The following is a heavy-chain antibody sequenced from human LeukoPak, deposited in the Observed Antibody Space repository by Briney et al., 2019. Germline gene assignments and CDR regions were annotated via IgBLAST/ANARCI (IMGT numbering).Heavy chain of an antibody. CDR2: IISSGDII. CDR1: GFPFSDFY. Sequence: GGSLRLSCAVSGFPFSDFYMSWIRQAPGRGLEWVSYIISSGDIIYYADSLKGRFTIFRDNAKNSLYLQMNSLRVEDTAVYYCTRDRWGKYYFDYWGRGILVTVS. CDR3: TRDRWGKYYFDY. V-gene: IGHV3-11*01. D-gene: IGHD4-23*01. J-gene: IGHJ4*01.